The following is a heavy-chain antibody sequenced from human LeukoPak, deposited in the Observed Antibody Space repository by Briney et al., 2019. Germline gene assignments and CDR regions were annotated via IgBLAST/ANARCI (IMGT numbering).Heavy chain of an antibody. J-gene: IGHJ4*02. D-gene: IGHD5-12*01. V-gene: IGHV3-7*05. CDR2: INQDGSAK. CDR3: ARDSGYNAFDY. CDR1: GFLFSNSW. Sequence: PGGSLRLSCADSGFLFSNSWMAWVRQAPGRGLEWLANINQDGSAKTCVDSVKGRFTISRDNAKNSVYLQMNSLRAEDTAMYYCARDSGYNAFDYWGQGTLVTVSS.